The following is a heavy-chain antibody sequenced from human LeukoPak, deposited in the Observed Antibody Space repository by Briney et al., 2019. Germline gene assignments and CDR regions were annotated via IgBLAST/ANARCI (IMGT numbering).Heavy chain of an antibody. Sequence: PGGSLRLSCAASGFTFSSYAMSWVRQAPGKGLQWVSALSGSGGSTYYADSVKGRFTISRDNSKNTLYLQMNSLRAEDTAVYYCAKEGAFLAARRTFDYWGQGTLVTVSS. V-gene: IGHV3-23*01. D-gene: IGHD6-6*01. CDR3: AKEGAFLAARRTFDY. J-gene: IGHJ4*02. CDR1: GFTFSSYA. CDR2: LSGSGGST.